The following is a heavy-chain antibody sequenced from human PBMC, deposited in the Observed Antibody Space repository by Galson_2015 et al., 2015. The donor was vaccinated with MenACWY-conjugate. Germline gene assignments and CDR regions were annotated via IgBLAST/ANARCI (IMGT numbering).Heavy chain of an antibody. D-gene: IGHD3-22*01. V-gene: IGHV1-3*01. CDR3: AREGSSRYHSDYFCCAS. Sequence: SVKVSCKASGYPFTSYAIHWVRQAPGQRLEWMGWINAGNGNTKYSQRFQGRVSITSDTSASTIYMELSSLRSEDTAVYYCAREGSSRYHSDYFCCASWGQGTLVTVSS. CDR1: GYPFTSYA. CDR2: INAGNGNT. J-gene: IGHJ5*02.